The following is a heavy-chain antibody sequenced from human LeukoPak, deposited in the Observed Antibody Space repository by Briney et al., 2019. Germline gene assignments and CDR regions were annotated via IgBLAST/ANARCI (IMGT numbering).Heavy chain of an antibody. CDR1: GGSISSSNW. J-gene: IGHJ2*01. D-gene: IGHD4-23*01. CDR3: ALSVVSPNWYFDL. CDR2: IYHSGST. Sequence: ASGTLSLTCAVSGGSISSSNWWSWVRQPPGKGLEWIGEIYHSGSTNYNPSLKSRVTISVDKSKNQFSLKLSSVTAADTAVYYCALSVVSPNWYFDLWGRGTLVTVSS. V-gene: IGHV4-4*02.